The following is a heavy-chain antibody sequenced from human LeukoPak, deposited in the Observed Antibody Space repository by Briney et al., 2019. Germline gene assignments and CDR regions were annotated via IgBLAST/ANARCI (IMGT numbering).Heavy chain of an antibody. D-gene: IGHD4-23*01. J-gene: IGHJ4*01. CDR3: AKLLRDVTIYDF. V-gene: IGHV3-7*01. CDR2: INQDQSRK. CDR1: GFTFRNFW. Sequence: GGSLRLSCAASGFTFRNFWMSWVRQAPGKGLEWVASINQDQSRKFYVGSVRSRFTVSRDNAQNSLFLQLNSLRAEDTGFYYCAKLLRDVTIYDFWGQGALVTVSS.